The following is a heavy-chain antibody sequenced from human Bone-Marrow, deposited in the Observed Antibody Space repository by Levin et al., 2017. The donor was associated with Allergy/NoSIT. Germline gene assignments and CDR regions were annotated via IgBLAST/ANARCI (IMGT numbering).Heavy chain of an antibody. J-gene: IGHJ3*02. CDR2: INPSGGAT. CDR3: TKVNGQYGSGSDAFDI. CDR1: GYTFTRYY. Sequence: ASVKVSCKASGYTFTRYYMHWVRQAPGQGLEWMGIINPSGGATDYAQKFQGRVTMTSDTSSSTVYMELSSLRSEDTAMYYCTKVNGQYGSGSDAFDIWGQGTMVTVSS. D-gene: IGHD3-10*01. V-gene: IGHV1-46*03.